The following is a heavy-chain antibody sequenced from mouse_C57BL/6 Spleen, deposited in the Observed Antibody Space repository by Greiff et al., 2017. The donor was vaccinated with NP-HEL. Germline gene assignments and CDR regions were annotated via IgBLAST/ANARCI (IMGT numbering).Heavy chain of an antibody. D-gene: IGHD2-1*01. J-gene: IGHJ4*01. CDR3: ASYGNYGYYAMDY. CDR1: GYTFTSYW. CDR2: IVPNSGGT. V-gene: IGHV1-72*01. Sequence: QVQLQQPGAELVKPGASVKLSCKASGYTFTSYWMHWVKQRPGRGLEWIGRIVPNSGGTKYNEKFKSKATLTVDKPSSTAYMQLSSLTSEDSAVYYCASYGNYGYYAMDYWGQGTSVTVSS.